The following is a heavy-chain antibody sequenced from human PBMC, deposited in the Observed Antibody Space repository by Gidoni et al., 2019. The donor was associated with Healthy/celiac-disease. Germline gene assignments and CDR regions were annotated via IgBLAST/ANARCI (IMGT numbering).Heavy chain of an antibody. J-gene: IGHJ3*02. V-gene: IGHV4-4*02. Sequence: QVQLQESGPGLVKPSGTLSLTCAVSGGSISSSNWWSWVRQPPGKGLEWIGEIYHSGSTNYNPSLKSRVTISVDKSKNQFSLKLSSVTAADTAVYYCARDRYYYDSSGYYLGAFDIWGQGTMVTVSS. D-gene: IGHD3-22*01. CDR3: ARDRYYYDSSGYYLGAFDI. CDR1: GGSISSSNW. CDR2: IYHSGST.